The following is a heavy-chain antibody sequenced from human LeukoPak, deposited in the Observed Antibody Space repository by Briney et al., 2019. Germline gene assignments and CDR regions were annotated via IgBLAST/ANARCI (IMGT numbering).Heavy chain of an antibody. V-gene: IGHV3-23*01. CDR3: AKRGVVIRVFLVGFHKEAYYFDS. CDR1: GITLSNYG. J-gene: IGHJ4*02. Sequence: GGSLRLSRAVSGITLSNYGMSWVRQAPGKGLEWVAGLSGSGGGTNYADPVQGRFTISRDNPKNTLYLQMNSLRAEDTAVYFCAKRGVVIRVFLVGFHKEAYYFDSWGQGALVTVSS. CDR2: LSGSGGGT. D-gene: IGHD3-10*01.